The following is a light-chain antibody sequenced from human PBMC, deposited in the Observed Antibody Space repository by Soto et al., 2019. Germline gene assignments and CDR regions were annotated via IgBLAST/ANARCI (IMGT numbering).Light chain of an antibody. J-gene: IGLJ3*02. CDR3: AAWDDTLDAQV. CDR2: RNN. V-gene: IGLV1-47*01. CDR1: RSNIGRNF. Sequence: QSVLTQSPSASGTPGQRVTISCSGSRSNIGRNFAYWYQHVPGTAPRLLIQRNNERPSGVPDRFSGSKSATSVSLATSGLRSDDEATYYCAAWDDTLDAQVFGGGTKLTVL.